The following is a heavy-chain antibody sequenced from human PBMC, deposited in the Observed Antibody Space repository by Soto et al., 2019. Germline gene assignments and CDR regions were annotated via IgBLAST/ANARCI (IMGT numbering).Heavy chain of an antibody. J-gene: IGHJ4*02. D-gene: IGHD3-3*01. CDR1: GGSISSGRYH. CDR3: ARADGLGVVTPFMDS. CDR2: IHYSGSA. Sequence: QLHLQESGPGLVKPSETLSLICTVSGGSISSGRYHWGWIRQPPGKGLEWIASIHYSGSAHYNPSLKSRVTLSVDPSKSRFPLRLSSVTAADTAVYYCARADGLGVVTPFMDSWGQGTLVTVSS. V-gene: IGHV4-39*01.